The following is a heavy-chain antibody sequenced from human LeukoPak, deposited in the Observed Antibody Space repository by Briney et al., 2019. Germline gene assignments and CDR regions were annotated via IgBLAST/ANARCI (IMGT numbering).Heavy chain of an antibody. D-gene: IGHD2-15*01. CDR2: IDSETT. CDR1: GVFISSGGFY. Sequence: SETLSLTCSVSGVFISSGGFYWNWIRQPPGKGLEWIGYIDSETTHYNPSLKSRVTISVDRSKNQFSLRLASVTAADTAVFYCARSGGYCSGGRCYNFDSWGQGTLVTVSS. V-gene: IGHV4-30-2*01. CDR3: ARSGGYCSGGRCYNFDS. J-gene: IGHJ4*02.